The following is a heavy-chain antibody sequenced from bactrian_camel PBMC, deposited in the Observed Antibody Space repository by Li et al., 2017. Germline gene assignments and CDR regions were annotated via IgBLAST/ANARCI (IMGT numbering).Heavy chain of an antibody. CDR1: GFSFTDVG. Sequence: VQLVESGGDLVHPGGSLTLSCEAAGFSFTDVGMRWVRQTPGKGLEWLASIGDDGKTYYADSVKGRSTISRDNDRNTVHLQMNSLKPEDTAVYYCVRYGYFPYWGQGTQVTVS. CDR3: VRYGYFPY. V-gene: IGHV3S10*01. CDR2: IGDDGKT. J-gene: IGHJ4*01. D-gene: IGHD5*01.